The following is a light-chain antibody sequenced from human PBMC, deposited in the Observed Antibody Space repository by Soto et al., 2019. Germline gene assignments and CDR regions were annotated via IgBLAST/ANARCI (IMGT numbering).Light chain of an antibody. V-gene: IGLV2-23*02. CDR1: SIDVGNYNL. Sequence: ALTQPASVSWSPGQSITLSCTGTSIDVGNYNLVSWYQQPPGKAPKLMIYDVSKRPSGVSNRFSGSKSGNTASLTISGLQADDEADYYCCSYAGDSYVFGTGTKVTVL. CDR2: DVS. J-gene: IGLJ1*01. CDR3: CSYAGDSYV.